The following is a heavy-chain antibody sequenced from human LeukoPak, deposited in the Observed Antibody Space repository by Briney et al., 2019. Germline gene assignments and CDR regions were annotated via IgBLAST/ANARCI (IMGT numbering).Heavy chain of an antibody. Sequence: GGSLRLSCAASGFTFSSYAMSWVRQAPGKGLEWVSAISGSGGSTYYADSVKGRFTISRDNSKNTLYLQMNSLRAEDTAVYYCAKGQYYYDSRGPFDYWGQGTLVTVSS. CDR1: GFTFSSYA. V-gene: IGHV3-23*01. CDR2: ISGSGGST. D-gene: IGHD3-22*01. J-gene: IGHJ4*02. CDR3: AKGQYYYDSRGPFDY.